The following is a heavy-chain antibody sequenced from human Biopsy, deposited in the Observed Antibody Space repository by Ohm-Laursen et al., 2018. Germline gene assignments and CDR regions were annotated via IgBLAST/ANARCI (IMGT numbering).Heavy chain of an antibody. CDR3: VLASFDY. J-gene: IGHJ4*02. V-gene: IGHV1-46*01. CDR1: GYTFTTYY. CDR2: INPGGNST. Sequence: ASVKVSCKASGYTFTTYYIHWVRQAPGQGLEWMGIINPGGNSTAYTQNFQGRVTMTSDTSTTTVYMELSSLRSEDTAVYYCVLASFDYWGQGTLVTVPS.